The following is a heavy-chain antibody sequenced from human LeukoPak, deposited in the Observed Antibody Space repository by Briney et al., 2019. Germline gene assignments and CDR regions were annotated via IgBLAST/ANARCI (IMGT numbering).Heavy chain of an antibody. CDR1: GFTFSNYG. D-gene: IGHD1-1*01. Sequence: GGSLRLSCAASGFTFSNYGMHWVRQAPGKGLEWVTLISYDGSNKYYADSVKGRFTISRDNAKNLLYLQMDSLRVEDTAIYYCARDPRTVRIWGQGTLVTVSS. V-gene: IGHV3-30*03. CDR3: ARDPRTVRI. CDR2: ISYDGSNK. J-gene: IGHJ4*02.